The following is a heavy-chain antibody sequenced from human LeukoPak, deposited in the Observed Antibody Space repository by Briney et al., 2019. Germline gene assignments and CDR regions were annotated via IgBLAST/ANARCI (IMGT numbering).Heavy chain of an antibody. V-gene: IGHV3-30*02. D-gene: IGHD6-19*01. CDR2: IWSVGVTK. CDR3: ARILDSAWGELGY. J-gene: IGHJ4*02. Sequence: GGSLRLSCAGSGFSFSSDGMRGGCQAPGKGLGWVSFIWSVGVTKYYADSAKGRFTISRDNSKNTLYLQMNSLRAEDTALYYCARILDSAWGELGYWGQGTLVTVSS. CDR1: GFSFSSDG.